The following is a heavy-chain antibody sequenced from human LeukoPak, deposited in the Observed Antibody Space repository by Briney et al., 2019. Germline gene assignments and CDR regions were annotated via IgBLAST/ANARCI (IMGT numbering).Heavy chain of an antibody. V-gene: IGHV1-69*13. CDR2: IIPVFGSP. J-gene: IGHJ5*02. Sequence: SVKVSCKASGGTFNIYGISWVRQAPGQGLEWMGRIIPVFGSPNYAQSFQDRVTITADESTTTSYMELNSLRSEDTAVYYCARDFDTGGYVRFDTWGQGTQVTVSS. D-gene: IGHD3-22*01. CDR3: ARDFDTGGYVRFDT. CDR1: GGTFNIYG.